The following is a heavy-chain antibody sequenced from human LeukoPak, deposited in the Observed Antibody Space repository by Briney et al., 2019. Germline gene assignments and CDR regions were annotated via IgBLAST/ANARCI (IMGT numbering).Heavy chain of an antibody. J-gene: IGHJ3*02. Sequence: RASVKVSCKASGYTFTGYYMHWVRQAPGQGLEWMGWMNPNSGNTGYAQKFQGRVTMTRNTSISTAYMELSSLRSEDTAVYYCATVFFGSGMGKGAFDIWGQGTMVTVSS. CDR3: ATVFFGSGMGKGAFDI. CDR1: GYTFTGYY. V-gene: IGHV1-8*02. CDR2: MNPNSGNT. D-gene: IGHD3-10*01.